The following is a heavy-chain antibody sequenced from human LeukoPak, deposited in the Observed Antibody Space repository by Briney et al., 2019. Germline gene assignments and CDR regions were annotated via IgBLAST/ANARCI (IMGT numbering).Heavy chain of an antibody. V-gene: IGHV3-30*04. D-gene: IGHD6-19*01. J-gene: IGHJ4*02. CDR3: ARDRGQWLVQGIDY. CDR2: ISYDGSNK. CDR1: GFTFSSYA. Sequence: GGSLRLSCAASGFTFSSYAMHWVRQAPGKGLEWVAVISYDGSNKYYADSVKGRLTISRDNSKNTLYLQMNSLRAEDTAVYYCARDRGQWLVQGIDYWGQGTLVTVSS.